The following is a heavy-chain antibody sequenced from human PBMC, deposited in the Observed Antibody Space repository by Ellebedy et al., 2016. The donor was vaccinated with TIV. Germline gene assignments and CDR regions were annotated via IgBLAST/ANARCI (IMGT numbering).Heavy chain of an antibody. J-gene: IGHJ3*01. V-gene: IGHV3-30*03. CDR2: IAFDGSIK. Sequence: GESLKISCAASGFTFNNCDMHWVRQAPGEGLEWVAVIAFDGSIKHYADSVKGRFTVSRDNSKDTLFLQMNSLRAEDTAIYFCARDPVGVGPAFDVWGQGTMVTVSS. D-gene: IGHD4-23*01. CDR3: ARDPVGVGPAFDV. CDR1: GFTFNNCD.